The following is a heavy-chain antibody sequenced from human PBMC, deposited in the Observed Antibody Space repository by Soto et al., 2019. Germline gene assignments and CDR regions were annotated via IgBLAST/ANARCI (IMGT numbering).Heavy chain of an antibody. J-gene: IGHJ4*01. Sequence: GESLKISCNGSAYTFTNYYIGWVRQMPGKGLEWMGIIYPGDSETTYSPSFQGQVTFSVDKSLNIAYLQWSSLKASDNGIYYCSITRHYHGAAFDSWGHGTLVT. V-gene: IGHV5-51*01. D-gene: IGHD3-10*01. CDR2: IYPGDSET. CDR1: AYTFTNYY. CDR3: SITRHYHGAAFDS.